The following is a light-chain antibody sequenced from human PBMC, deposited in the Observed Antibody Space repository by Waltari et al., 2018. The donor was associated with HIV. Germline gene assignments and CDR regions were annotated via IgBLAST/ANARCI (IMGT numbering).Light chain of an antibody. CDR1: QRVLYSSNNKNY. CDR3: LQYYSTPRT. CDR2: WAS. V-gene: IGKV4-1*01. J-gene: IGKJ1*01. Sequence: IVMTQSPDSLAVSLGDRATINCKSSQRVLYSSNNKNYLAWYQQKPGQSPKLLIYWASTRESGVPDRFSGSGSGTDFTLTISSLQAEDVAVYYCLQYYSTPRTFGQGTKVEIK.